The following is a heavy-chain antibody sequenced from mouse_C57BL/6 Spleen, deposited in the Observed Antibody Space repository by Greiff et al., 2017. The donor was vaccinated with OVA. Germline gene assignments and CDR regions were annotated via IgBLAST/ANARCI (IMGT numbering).Heavy chain of an antibody. J-gene: IGHJ2*01. V-gene: IGHV5-9-1*02. Sequence: EVKLVESGEGLVKPGGSLKLSCAASGFTFSSYAMSWVRQTPEKRLEWVAYISSGGDYIYYADTVKGRFTISRDNARNTLYLQMSSLKSEDTAMYYCTREGIYYDFDRGYFDYWGQGTTLTVSS. CDR3: TREGIYYDFDRGYFDY. CDR1: GFTFSSYA. CDR2: ISSGGDYI. D-gene: IGHD2-4*01.